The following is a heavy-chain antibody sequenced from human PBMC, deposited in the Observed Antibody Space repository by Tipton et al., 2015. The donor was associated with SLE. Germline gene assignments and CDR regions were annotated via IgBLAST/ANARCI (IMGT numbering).Heavy chain of an antibody. V-gene: IGHV3-11*04. J-gene: IGHJ3*02. CDR2: ISSSGSTI. Sequence: SLRLSCAASGFTFSDYYMSWLRQAPGKGLEWVSYISSSGSTIYYADSVKGRFTISRDNAKNSLYLQMNSLRAEDTAVYYCARDCNSSGWPDDAFDIWGQGTMVTVSS. D-gene: IGHD6-19*01. CDR3: ARDCNSSGWPDDAFDI. CDR1: GFTFSDYY.